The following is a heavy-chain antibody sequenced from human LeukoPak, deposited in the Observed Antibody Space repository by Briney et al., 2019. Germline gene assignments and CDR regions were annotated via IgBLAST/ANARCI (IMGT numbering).Heavy chain of an antibody. V-gene: IGHV1-69*13. CDR1: GGTFSSYA. J-gene: IGHJ4*02. Sequence: ASVKVSCKASGGTFSSYAISWVRQAPGQGLEWMGGIIPIFGTANYAQKFQGRVTITADESTSTAYMELSSLRSEDTAVYYCAREECSSTSCYTEFDYWGQGTLVTVSS. CDR3: AREECSSTSCYTEFDY. CDR2: IIPIFGTA. D-gene: IGHD2-2*02.